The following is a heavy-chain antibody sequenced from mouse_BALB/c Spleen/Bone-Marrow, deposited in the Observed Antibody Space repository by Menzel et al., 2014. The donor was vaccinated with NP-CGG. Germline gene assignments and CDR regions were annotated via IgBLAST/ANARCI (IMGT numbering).Heavy chain of an antibody. J-gene: IGHJ4*01. Sequence: VKLMESGPGLVAPSQSLSITCTVSGFSLTSYGVHWVRQPPGEGLEWLGVIWAGGSTNYNSALMSRLSNSKDNSKSQVFLKMNSLQTDDTAMYYCARGYYYGSTYYYAMDYWGQGTSVTVSS. CDR1: GFSLTSYG. CDR2: IWAGGST. D-gene: IGHD1-1*01. V-gene: IGHV2-9*02. CDR3: ARGYYYGSTYYYAMDY.